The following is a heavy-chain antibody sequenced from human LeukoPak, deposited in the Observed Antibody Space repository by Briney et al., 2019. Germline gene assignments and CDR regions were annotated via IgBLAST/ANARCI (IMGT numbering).Heavy chain of an antibody. CDR2: ISSSSSYI. D-gene: IGHD6-19*01. CDR1: GFTFSSYS. Sequence: PGGSLRLSCAASGFTFSSYSMNWVRQAPGKGLEWVSSISSSSSYIYYADSVKGRFTISRDNAKNSLYLQMNSLRAEDTAVYYCASPPKTGEWLVLWYWGQGTLVTVSS. V-gene: IGHV3-21*01. J-gene: IGHJ4*02. CDR3: ASPPKTGEWLVLWY.